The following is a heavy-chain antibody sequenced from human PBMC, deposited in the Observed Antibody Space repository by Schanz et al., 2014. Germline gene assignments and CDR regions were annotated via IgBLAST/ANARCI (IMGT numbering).Heavy chain of an antibody. CDR3: AKEESPPSLVDY. CDR2: ISYDGSNQ. CDR1: GFTVRSYA. Sequence: QVQLVESGGGVVQPGRSLRLSCAASGFTVRSYAMHWVRQAPGKGLEWVAAISYDGSNQYYTDSVKGRFTVSRDNSKNTVYLQMNSLXXXXTAVYYCAKEESPPSLVDYWGQGTLVTVSS. V-gene: IGHV3-30*04. J-gene: IGHJ4*02.